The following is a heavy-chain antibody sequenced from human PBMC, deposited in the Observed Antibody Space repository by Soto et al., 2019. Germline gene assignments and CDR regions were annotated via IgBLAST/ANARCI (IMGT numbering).Heavy chain of an antibody. CDR1: GDLFNNHA. CDR2: ISPLFSTT. CDR3: AASSAIAAAGYFKF. V-gene: IGHV1-69*13. Sequence: SVKVSCKASGDLFNNHAFNGVRQAPGQGLEWMGRISPLFSTTNYAQKFQGRVTIGADELTTVVYLEVNNLESDDSAIYYCAASSAIAAAGYFKFWGQGTLVTVSS. J-gene: IGHJ4*02. D-gene: IGHD6-13*01.